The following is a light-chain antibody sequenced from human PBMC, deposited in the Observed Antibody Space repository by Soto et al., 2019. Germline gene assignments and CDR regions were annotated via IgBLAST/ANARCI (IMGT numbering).Light chain of an antibody. J-gene: IGKJ2*01. CDR2: DTS. CDR3: EQRSRWLYT. CDR1: QTVTSY. V-gene: IGKV3-11*01. Sequence: VLTQSPDTLSLSPGERATLSCKASQTVTSYLAWYQQRPGQPPRLLIYDTSNRAPGVPARFSGYGSVTVFVLTISSLEPEDFAVYWGEQRSRWLYTVGQGTKVEMK.